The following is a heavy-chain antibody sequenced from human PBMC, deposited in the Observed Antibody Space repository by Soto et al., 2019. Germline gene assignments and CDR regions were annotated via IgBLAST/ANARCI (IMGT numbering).Heavy chain of an antibody. CDR3: ARDLGYYASDGYFDY. CDR1: GFTFSDYN. Sequence: PGGSLRLSCAGSGFTFSDYNMSWIRQAPGKGLEWVSYISSSGDIIYYADSVKGRFTISRDNAKNSLYLQMNSLRAEDTAVYYCARDLGYYASDGYFDYWGQGTLVTVSS. V-gene: IGHV3-11*01. D-gene: IGHD3-22*01. J-gene: IGHJ4*02. CDR2: ISSSGDII.